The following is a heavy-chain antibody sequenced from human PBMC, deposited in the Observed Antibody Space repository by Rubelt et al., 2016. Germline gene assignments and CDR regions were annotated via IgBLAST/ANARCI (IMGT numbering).Heavy chain of an antibody. V-gene: IGHV7-4-1*02. J-gene: IGHJ3*01. CDR3: ATSNWDAGTFDV. Sequence: QVHLVQSGSELKKPGASVKVSCKASGYTFTNYAMDWVRQAPGQGLEWMGWINTNTGNPTYAQGFTGRFVFSLDTAVVTEYLQITSLMAEGTAVYYCATSNWDAGTFDVWGQGTMVTVSS. CDR1: GYTFTNYA. CDR2: INTNTGNP. D-gene: IGHD1-1*01.